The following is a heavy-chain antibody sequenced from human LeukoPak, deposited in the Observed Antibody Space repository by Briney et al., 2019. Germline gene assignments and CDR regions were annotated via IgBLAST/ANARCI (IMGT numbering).Heavy chain of an antibody. CDR1: GGTFSSYA. Sequence: ASVKVSCKASGGTFSSYAISWVRQAPGQGLEWMGGIIPIFGTANYAQKFQGRVTITTDESTSTAYMELSSLRSEDTAVYYCARTYDFWSGYRMSHWLDPWGQGTLVTVSS. J-gene: IGHJ5*02. D-gene: IGHD3-3*01. V-gene: IGHV1-69*05. CDR2: IIPIFGTA. CDR3: ARTYDFWSGYRMSHWLDP.